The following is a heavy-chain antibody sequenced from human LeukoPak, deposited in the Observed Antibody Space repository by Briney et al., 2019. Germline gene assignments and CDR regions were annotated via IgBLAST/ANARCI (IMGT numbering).Heavy chain of an antibody. CDR3: TTENWYVFHY. CDR1: GFNFHTSY. D-gene: IGHD1-1*01. V-gene: IGHV3-7*04. CDR2: IEQDGSVK. J-gene: IGHJ4*02. Sequence: PGGSLRLSCVASGFNFHTSYMTWVRQAPGKGLEWVATIEQDGSVKYYVDPVNGRFTVSRDNAKNSLYLQMDSLRVEDTAVFYCTTENWYVFHYWGQGTLVTVSS.